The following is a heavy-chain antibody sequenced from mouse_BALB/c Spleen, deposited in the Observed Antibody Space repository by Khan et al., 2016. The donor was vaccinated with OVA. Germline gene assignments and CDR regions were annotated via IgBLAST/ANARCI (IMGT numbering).Heavy chain of an antibody. J-gene: IGHJ3*01. CDR2: IDPANGNT. CDR1: GFNIKDTY. V-gene: IGHV14-3*02. D-gene: IGHD3-3*01. CDR3: ARDSGDVFAN. Sequence: VQLKQSGTELVKPGASVKLSCSASGFNIKDTYMHWVKQRPEQGLDWIGRIDPANGNTKSDPKFQGKATITADTSSNTAYLQLSSLTSEDTAVYYCARDSGDVFANGGKGILVTVS.